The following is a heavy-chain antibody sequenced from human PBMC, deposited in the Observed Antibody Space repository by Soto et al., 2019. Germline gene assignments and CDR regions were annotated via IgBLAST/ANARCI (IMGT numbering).Heavy chain of an antibody. V-gene: IGHV4-30-4*01. J-gene: IGHJ3*02. Sequence: TLSLSCPLNSTSIPSRDFYWSWIRQPPGKGLEWIGYIYYSGSTYYNPSLKSRVTISVDTSKNQFSLKLSSVTAADTAVYHCARDGSAPTYDTWGQGTMVT. CDR3: ARDGSAPTYDT. CDR2: IYYSGST. CDR1: STSIPSRDFY. D-gene: IGHD1-1*01.